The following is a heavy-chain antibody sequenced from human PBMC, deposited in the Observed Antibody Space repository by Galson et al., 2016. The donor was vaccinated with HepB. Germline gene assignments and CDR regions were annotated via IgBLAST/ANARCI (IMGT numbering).Heavy chain of an antibody. J-gene: IGHJ4*01. Sequence: SLRLSCAGSEFTFNRYALSWVRQAPGKGLEWVSTISDSGGRTHYADSVKGRFTISRDNSKNTLYLQINILRAEDTAVYYCAKESLAVAGSAEFDYWGHGTLVTVSS. CDR3: AKESLAVAGSAEFDY. CDR2: ISDSGGRT. CDR1: EFTFNRYA. D-gene: IGHD6-19*01. V-gene: IGHV3-23*01.